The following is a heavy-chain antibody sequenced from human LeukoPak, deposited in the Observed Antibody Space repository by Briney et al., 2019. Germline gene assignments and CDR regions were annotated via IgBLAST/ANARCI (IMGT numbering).Heavy chain of an antibody. CDR1: GGSFSGYY. Sequence: SETLSLTCAVYGGSFSGYYWSWIRQPPGKGLEWIGEINHSGSTNYNPSLKSRVTISVDTSKNQFSLKLSSVTAADTAVCYCARVPSPDDGDDYWGQGTLVTVSS. J-gene: IGHJ4*02. D-gene: IGHD7-27*01. CDR3: ARVPSPDDGDDY. V-gene: IGHV4-34*01. CDR2: INHSGST.